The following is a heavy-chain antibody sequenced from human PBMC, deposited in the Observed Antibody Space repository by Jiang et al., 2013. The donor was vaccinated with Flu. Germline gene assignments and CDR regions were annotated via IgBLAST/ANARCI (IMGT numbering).Heavy chain of an antibody. J-gene: IGHJ5*02. CDR1: GYTFTSYD. CDR3: ARGLWFGELFHNNWFDP. D-gene: IGHD3-10*01. V-gene: IGHV1-8*01. Sequence: SVKVSCKASGYTFTSYDINWVRQATGQGLEWMGWMNPNSGNTGYAQKFQGRVTMTRNTSISTAYMELSSLRSEDTAVYYCARGLWFGELFHNNWFDPWGQGTLVTVSS. CDR2: MNPNSGNT.